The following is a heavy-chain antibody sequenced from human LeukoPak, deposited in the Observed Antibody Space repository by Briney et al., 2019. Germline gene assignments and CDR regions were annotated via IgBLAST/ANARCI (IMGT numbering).Heavy chain of an antibody. CDR3: ARDREDTAMVTSGDY. Sequence: SETLSLTCTVSGGSISSYYWSWIRQPPGKGLEWIGYIYYSGSTNYNPSLKSRVTISVDTSKNQFSLKLSSVTAADTAVYYCARDREDTAMVTSGDYWGQGTLVTVSS. J-gene: IGHJ4*02. D-gene: IGHD5-18*01. CDR1: GGSISSYY. CDR2: IYYSGST. V-gene: IGHV4-59*01.